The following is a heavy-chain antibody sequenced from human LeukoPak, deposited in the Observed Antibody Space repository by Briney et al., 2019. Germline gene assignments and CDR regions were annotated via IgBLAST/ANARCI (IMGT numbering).Heavy chain of an antibody. Sequence: PGRSLRLSCAASGFTFDDYAMHWVRQAPGKGLEWVSGISWNSGGIGYADSVKGRFTISRDNAKNSLYLQMNSLRAEDTALYYCAKDIFTMVRGVVDYWGQGTLVTVSS. V-gene: IGHV3-9*01. D-gene: IGHD3-10*01. J-gene: IGHJ4*02. CDR1: GFTFDDYA. CDR2: ISWNSGGI. CDR3: AKDIFTMVRGVVDY.